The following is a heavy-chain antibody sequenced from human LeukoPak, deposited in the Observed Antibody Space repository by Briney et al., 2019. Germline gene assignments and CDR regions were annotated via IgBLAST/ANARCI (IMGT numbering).Heavy chain of an antibody. CDR2: MNPNSGNT. CDR3: ARAVELAVAWSQNYFDY. V-gene: IGHV1-8*01. J-gene: IGHJ4*02. D-gene: IGHD6-19*01. Sequence: ASVKVPCKASGYTFTSYDINWVRQATGQGLEWMGWMNPNSGNTGYAQKLQGRVTMTTDTSTSTAYMELRSLRSDDTAVYYGARAVELAVAWSQNYFDYWGQGTLVTVSS. CDR1: GYTFTSYD.